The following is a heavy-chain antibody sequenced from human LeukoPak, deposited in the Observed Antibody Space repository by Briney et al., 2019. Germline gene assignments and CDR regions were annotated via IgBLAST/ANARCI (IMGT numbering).Heavy chain of an antibody. V-gene: IGHV3-23*01. CDR2: ISGSGGST. D-gene: IGHD3-10*01. CDR1: GFTFSSYA. CDR3: AKGDYYGSGRNY. J-gene: IGHJ4*02. Sequence: PGGSLRLSCAATGFTFSSYAMSWVRQAPGKGLEWVSAISGSGGSTYYADSVKGRFTISRDNSKNTLYLQMNSLRAEDTAVYYCAKGDYYGSGRNYWGQGTLVTVSS.